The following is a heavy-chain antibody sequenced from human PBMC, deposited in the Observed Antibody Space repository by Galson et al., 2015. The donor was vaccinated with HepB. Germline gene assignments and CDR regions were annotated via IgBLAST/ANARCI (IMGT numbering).Heavy chain of an antibody. CDR2: IYSGGST. Sequence: SLRLSCAASGFTVSSNYMSWVRQAPGKGLEWVSVIYSGGSTYYADSVKGRFTISRDNSKNTLYLQMNSLRAEDTAVYYCASYPWWDHHDYWGQGTLVTVSS. CDR3: ASYPWWDHHDY. J-gene: IGHJ4*02. V-gene: IGHV3-66*01. D-gene: IGHD2-8*02. CDR1: GFTVSSNY.